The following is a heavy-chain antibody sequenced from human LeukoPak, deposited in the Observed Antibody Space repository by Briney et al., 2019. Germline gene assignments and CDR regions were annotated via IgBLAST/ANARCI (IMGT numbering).Heavy chain of an antibody. V-gene: IGHV4-39*07. D-gene: IGHD3-22*01. Sequence: SETLSLTCTVSGGSISSSSYSWGWIRQPPGKGLEWIGSIYYSGSTYYNPSLKSRVTISVDTSKNQFSLKLSSVTAADTAVYYCAREAGRYYDSSGSPIYYFDYWGQGTLVTVSS. CDR3: AREAGRYYDSSGSPIYYFDY. CDR2: IYYSGST. J-gene: IGHJ4*02. CDR1: GGSISSSSYS.